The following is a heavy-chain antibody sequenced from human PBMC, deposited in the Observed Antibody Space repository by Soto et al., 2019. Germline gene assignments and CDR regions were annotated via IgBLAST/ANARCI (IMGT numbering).Heavy chain of an antibody. V-gene: IGHV3-21*01. Sequence: EVQLVESGGGLVKPGGSLRLSCAASGFTFRSYTMNWVRQAPGKGLEWVSSISSTTSHIYYTDSVKGRFTISRDNAKNSLYLQMNNLRAEDTAVYYCARGGEYTSNNYFDPWGQGSLVTVSS. CDR1: GFTFRSYT. CDR3: ARGGEYTSNNYFDP. CDR2: ISSTTSHI. D-gene: IGHD3-16*01. J-gene: IGHJ5*02.